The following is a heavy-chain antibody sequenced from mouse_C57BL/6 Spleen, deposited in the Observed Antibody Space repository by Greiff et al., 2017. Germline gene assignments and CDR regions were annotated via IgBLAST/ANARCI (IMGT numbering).Heavy chain of an antibody. J-gene: IGHJ2*01. CDR3: ARRGYYGSSLYYFDY. D-gene: IGHD1-1*01. CDR1: GYAFSSYW. V-gene: IGHV1-80*01. Sequence: QVQLQQSGAELVKPGASVKISCKASGYAFSSYWMTWVQQRPGKGLEWVGKIYPGDGDTNYNGKVKGKATLTADKSSSTAYMQLSSLTSEDSAVYFCARRGYYGSSLYYFDYWGQGTTLTVSS. CDR2: IYPGDGDT.